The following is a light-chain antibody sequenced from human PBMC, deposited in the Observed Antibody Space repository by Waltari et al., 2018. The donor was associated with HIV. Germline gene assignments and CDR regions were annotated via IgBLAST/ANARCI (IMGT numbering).Light chain of an antibody. CDR1: SSNIGSNT. CDR3: AAWDDSLNGVI. V-gene: IGLV1-44*01. Sequence: QSVLTQPPSASGTPGQRVTMSCSGSSSNIGSNTVNWYQQLPGTAPKLLMYSNNQRSSGVPDRCSGAKSGTSASLAISGLQSEDEADYYCAAWDDSLNGVIFGGGTKLTVL. CDR2: SNN. J-gene: IGLJ2*01.